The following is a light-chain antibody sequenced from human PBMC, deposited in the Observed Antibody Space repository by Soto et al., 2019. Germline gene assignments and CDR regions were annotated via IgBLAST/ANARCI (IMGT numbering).Light chain of an antibody. V-gene: IGKV1-16*01. Sequence: DIQMTQSPSSLSASVGDRVTITCRASQGVGKYLAWFQQRPGQAPKSLIYATSTLQTGGPSMFSGSGSGTDLTLTISSLQPEDVATYYCLQYNSYPQTFGQGTKLEIK. CDR1: QGVGKY. CDR2: ATS. J-gene: IGKJ2*01. CDR3: LQYNSYPQT.